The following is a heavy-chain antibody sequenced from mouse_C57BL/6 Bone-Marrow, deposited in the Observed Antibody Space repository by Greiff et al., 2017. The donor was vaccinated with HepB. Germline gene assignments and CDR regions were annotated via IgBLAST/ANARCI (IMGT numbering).Heavy chain of an antibody. CDR3: ARDITTWGYFDV. D-gene: IGHD1-2*01. Sequence: DVKLVDSGGGLVQSGRSLRLSCATSGFTFSDFYMEWVRQAPGKGLEWIAASRNKANDYTTEYSASVKGRFIVSRDTSQSILYLQMNALRAEDTAIYYCARDITTWGYFDVWGTGTTVTVSS. J-gene: IGHJ1*03. CDR1: GFTFSDFY. V-gene: IGHV7-1*01. CDR2: SRNKANDYTT.